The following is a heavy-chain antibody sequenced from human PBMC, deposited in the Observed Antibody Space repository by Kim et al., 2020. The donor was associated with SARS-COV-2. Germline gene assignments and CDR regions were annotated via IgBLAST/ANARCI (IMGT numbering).Heavy chain of an antibody. CDR2: IIPIFGTA. V-gene: IGHV1-69*13. D-gene: IGHD2-21*02. CDR3: ARARWYCGGDCFKIRYYYGMDV. CDR1: GGTFSSYA. Sequence: SVKVSCKASGGTFSSYAISWVRQAPGQGLEWMGGIIPIFGTANYAQKFQGRVTITADESTSTAYMELSSLRSEDTAVYYCARARWYCGGDCFKIRYYYGMDVWGQGTTVTVSS. J-gene: IGHJ6*02.